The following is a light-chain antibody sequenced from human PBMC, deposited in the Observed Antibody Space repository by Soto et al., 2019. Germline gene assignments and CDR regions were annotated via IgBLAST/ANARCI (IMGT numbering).Light chain of an antibody. CDR2: DVN. J-gene: IGLJ1*01. V-gene: IGLV2-11*01. CDR3: CSYAGRYIYV. CDR1: NTDIGTYNY. Sequence: ALTQPRSVSGSPGQSVTISCTGTNTDIGTYNYVSWYQQHPGKAPKLMIYDVNKRPSGVPDRFSGSKSGNTASLTISGLQAEDEADYYCCSYAGRYIYVFGTGTKVTVL.